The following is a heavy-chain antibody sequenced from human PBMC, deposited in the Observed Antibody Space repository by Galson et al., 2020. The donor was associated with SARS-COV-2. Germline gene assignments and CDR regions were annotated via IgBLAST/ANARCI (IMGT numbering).Heavy chain of an antibody. Sequence: SGPTLVKPTQTLTLTCTFSGFSLSTSGMCVSWIRQPPGKALEWLARIDWDDDKYYSTSLKTRLTISKDTSKNQVALTMPNMDPVDTATYYCARLHSDILTGYYTGFDYCGQGTLVTVSS. D-gene: IGHD3-9*01. CDR2: IDWDDDK. CDR3: ARLHSDILTGYYTGFDY. CDR1: GFSLSTSGMC. J-gene: IGHJ4*02. V-gene: IGHV2-70*11.